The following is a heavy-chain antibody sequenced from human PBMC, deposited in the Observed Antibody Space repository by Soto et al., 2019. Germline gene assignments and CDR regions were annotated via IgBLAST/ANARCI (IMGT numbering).Heavy chain of an antibody. CDR1: GGTFSSYA. CDR2: IIPIFGTA. J-gene: IGHJ6*02. CDR3: ARGPESTTQRQYYYGMDV. Sequence: ASVKVSCKASGGTFSSYAISWVRQAPGQGLEWMGGIIPIFGTANYAQKFQGRVTITADESTSTAYMELSSLRSEDTAVYYCARGPESTTQRQYYYGMDVWGQGTTVTV. D-gene: IGHD2-15*01. V-gene: IGHV1-69*13.